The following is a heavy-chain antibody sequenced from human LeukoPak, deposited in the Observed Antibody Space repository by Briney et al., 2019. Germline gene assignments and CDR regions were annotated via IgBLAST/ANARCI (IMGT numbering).Heavy chain of an antibody. D-gene: IGHD2-2*01. CDR3: ARGEYCSSTSCYFFSLARRPKFDP. J-gene: IGHJ5*02. CDR2: IYHSGST. Sequence: SETLSLTCTVSGGSISSSSYYWGWIRQPPGKGLEWIGSIYHSGSTYYNPSLKSRVTISVDTSKNQFSLKLSSVTAADTAVYYCARGEYCSSTSCYFFSLARRPKFDPWGQGTLVTVSS. V-gene: IGHV4-39*07. CDR1: GGSISSSSYY.